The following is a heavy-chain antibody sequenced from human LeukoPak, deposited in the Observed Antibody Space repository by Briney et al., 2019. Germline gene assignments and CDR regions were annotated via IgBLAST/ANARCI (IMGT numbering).Heavy chain of an antibody. Sequence: PSETLSLTCAVYGRSFSGYYWSWIRQPPGKGLEWIGEINHSGSTNYNPSLKSRVTISVDTSKNQFSLKLSSVTAADTAMYYCASTYSAGTDFDYWGQGTLVTVSS. CDR2: INHSGST. CDR3: ASTYSAGTDFDY. D-gene: IGHD6-13*01. J-gene: IGHJ4*02. V-gene: IGHV4-34*01. CDR1: GRSFSGYY.